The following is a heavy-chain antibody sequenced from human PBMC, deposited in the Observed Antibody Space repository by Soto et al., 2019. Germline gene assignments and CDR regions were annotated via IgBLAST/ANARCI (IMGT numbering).Heavy chain of an antibody. CDR1: GYTFTSYY. Sequence: GASVMVSCKASGYTFTSYYMHWVRLAPGQRLEWMGIINPSGGITSYAQKFQGSVSMTRGTSTSTVYMELSSLRPEDTAVYYCASPGHGDYAFDYWGEGSLVTVSS. V-gene: IGHV1-46*01. CDR3: ASPGHGDYAFDY. D-gene: IGHD4-17*01. J-gene: IGHJ4*02. CDR2: INPSGGIT.